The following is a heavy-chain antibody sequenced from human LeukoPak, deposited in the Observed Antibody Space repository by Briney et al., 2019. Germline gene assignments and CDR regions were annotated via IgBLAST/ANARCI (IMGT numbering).Heavy chain of an antibody. V-gene: IGHV3-43D*03. CDR1: GFTFDDYA. D-gene: IGHD3-10*01. CDR2: ISWDGGST. CDR3: AKSGEYGSGSYYRSNFDY. Sequence: GGSLRLSCAASGFTFDDYAMHWVRQAPGKGLEWVSLISWDGGSTYYADSAKGRFTISRDNSKNSLYLQMNSLRAEDTALYYCAKSGEYGSGSYYRSNFDYWGQGTLVTVSS. J-gene: IGHJ4*02.